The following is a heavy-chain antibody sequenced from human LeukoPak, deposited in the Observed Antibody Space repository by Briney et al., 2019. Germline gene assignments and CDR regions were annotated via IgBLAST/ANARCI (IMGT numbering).Heavy chain of an antibody. Sequence: GRSLRLSCAASGFTFSTYAMHWVRQAPGKGLEWVSYISSSGSTIYYADSVKGRFTISRDNAKNSLYLQMNSLRAEDTAVYYCARDSLYGSGYYYYMDVWGKGTTVTISS. J-gene: IGHJ6*03. V-gene: IGHV3-48*03. CDR2: ISSSGSTI. CDR3: ARDSLYGSGYYYYMDV. CDR1: GFTFSTYA. D-gene: IGHD3-10*01.